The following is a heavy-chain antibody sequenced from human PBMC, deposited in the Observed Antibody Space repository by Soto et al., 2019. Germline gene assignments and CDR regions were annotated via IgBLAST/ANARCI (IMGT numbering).Heavy chain of an antibody. Sequence: ASVKVSCKASGYTFTSYGISWVRQAPGQGLEWMGWISAYNGNTNYAQKLQGRVTMTADTSTSTAYMELRSLRSYDTAVYYCARNGGSYDFWSGYYGPYYFDYWGQGTLVTVSS. CDR2: ISAYNGNT. D-gene: IGHD3-3*01. V-gene: IGHV1-18*01. CDR3: ARNGGSYDFWSGYYGPYYFDY. J-gene: IGHJ4*02. CDR1: GYTFTSYG.